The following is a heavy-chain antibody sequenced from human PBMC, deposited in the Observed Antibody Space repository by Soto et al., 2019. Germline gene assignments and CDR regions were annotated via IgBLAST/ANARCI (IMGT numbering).Heavy chain of an antibody. D-gene: IGHD3-9*01. Sequence: PSETLSLTCTVSGGSISSYYWSWIRQPPGKGLEWIGYIYYSGSTNYNPSLKSRVTISVDTSKNQFSLKLSSVTAADTAVYYCARGLRRYFDYWGQGTLVTVSS. CDR3: ARGLRRYFDY. CDR1: GGSISSYY. J-gene: IGHJ4*02. CDR2: IYYSGST. V-gene: IGHV4-59*01.